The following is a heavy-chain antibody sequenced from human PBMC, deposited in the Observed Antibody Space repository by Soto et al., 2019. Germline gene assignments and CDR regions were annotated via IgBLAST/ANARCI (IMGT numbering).Heavy chain of an antibody. D-gene: IGHD2-2*01. CDR1: GLTFSYYV. J-gene: IGHJ4*02. V-gene: IGHV3-23*01. Sequence: GSLRLSCAASGLTFSYYVMSWVRQAPGKGLEWVSGISASGGNTYHADSVKSRFTISRDNSKNTLYLQMNSLRDEDTAVYYCAKVRVAGSTSYYFDSWGQGTLVTVSS. CDR3: AKVRVAGSTSYYFDS. CDR2: ISASGGNT.